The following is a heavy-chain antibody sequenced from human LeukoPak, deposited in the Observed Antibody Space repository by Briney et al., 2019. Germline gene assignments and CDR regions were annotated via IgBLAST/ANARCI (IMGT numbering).Heavy chain of an antibody. D-gene: IGHD2-8*01. Sequence: SETLSLTCSVSGYSISSGYYWGWIRQPPGKGLEWMGIIHQSGKTYCNPSLESRVTISVDTSKNQFSLKMNSMTAADTAVYYCAAIVLMVYEHWGQGTLVTVSS. CDR3: AAIVLMVYEH. CDR1: GYSISSGYY. V-gene: IGHV4-38-2*02. CDR2: IHQSGKT. J-gene: IGHJ1*01.